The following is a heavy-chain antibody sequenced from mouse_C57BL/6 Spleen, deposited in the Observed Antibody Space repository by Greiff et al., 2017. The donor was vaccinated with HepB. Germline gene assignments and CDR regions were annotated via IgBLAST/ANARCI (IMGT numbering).Heavy chain of an antibody. CDR1: GYAFTNYL. CDR3: ARDPTSMDY. V-gene: IGHV1-54*01. Sequence: QVQLKRSGAELVRPGTSVKVSCKASGYAFTNYLIEWVKQRPGQGLEWIGVINPGSGGTNYNEKFKGKATLTADKSSSTAYMQLSSLTSEDFAVYFCARDPTSMDYWGQGTSVTVSS. CDR2: INPGSGGT. D-gene: IGHD2-10*01. J-gene: IGHJ4*01.